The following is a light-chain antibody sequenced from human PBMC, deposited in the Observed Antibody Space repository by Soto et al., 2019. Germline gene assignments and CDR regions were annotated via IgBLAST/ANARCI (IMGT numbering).Light chain of an antibody. J-gene: IGLJ2*01. V-gene: IGLV2-11*01. CDR3: CSYAGDYSVV. Sequence: QSALTQPRSVSGSPGQSVTISCAGTSSDVGSSNYVSWYQQHPGKAPKLIIYDVAKRPSGVPDRFSGSKSANTASLAISGLQVGDEADYYCCSYAGDYSVVFGGGTKLTVL. CDR2: DVA. CDR1: SSDVGSSNY.